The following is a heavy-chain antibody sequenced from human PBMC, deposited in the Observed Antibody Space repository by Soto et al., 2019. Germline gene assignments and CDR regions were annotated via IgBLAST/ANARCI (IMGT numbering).Heavy chain of an antibody. CDR1: GGSISSYY. Sequence: QVQLQESGPGLVKPSETLSLTCTVSGGSISSYYWSWIRQPPGKGLEWIGYIYYSGSTNYNPSLKSGVTISVDTSKNQFSLKLSSVTAADTAVYYCARPHGGSSGWDNWFDPWGQGTLVTVSS. CDR2: IYYSGST. CDR3: ARPHGGSSGWDNWFDP. V-gene: IGHV4-59*01. D-gene: IGHD6-25*01. J-gene: IGHJ5*02.